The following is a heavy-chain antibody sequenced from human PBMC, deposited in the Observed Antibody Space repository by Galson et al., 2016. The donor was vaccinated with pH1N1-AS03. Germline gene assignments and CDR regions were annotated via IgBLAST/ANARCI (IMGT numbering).Heavy chain of an antibody. CDR1: GFTFGDYY. J-gene: IGHJ4*02. Sequence: SLRLSCAASGFTFGDYYMSWIRQAPGKGLEWISCITSSGGSGSTIYYADSVKGRFTISRDNAKNSLYLQMHSLRADDTAVYFCARGWYDIWTGYLVDPFAYWGQGALVTVSS. CDR2: ITSSGGSGSTI. V-gene: IGHV3-11*01. D-gene: IGHD3-9*01. CDR3: ARGWYDIWTGYLVDPFAY.